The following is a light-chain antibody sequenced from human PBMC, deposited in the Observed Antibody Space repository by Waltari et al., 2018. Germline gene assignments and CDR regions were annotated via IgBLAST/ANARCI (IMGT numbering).Light chain of an antibody. CDR1: QIITSK. V-gene: IGKV3-15*01. J-gene: IGKJ4*01. CDR3: QHYYGWLLT. CDR2: GAT. Sequence: EIVLTQSPVTLSVSTGERVTLSCRTSQIITSKLAWYQHKPGQAPRLVIYGATTRATGIPSRFSGSGSETDFTLTISSLQSEDCALYYCQHYYGWLLTFGGGTKVEI.